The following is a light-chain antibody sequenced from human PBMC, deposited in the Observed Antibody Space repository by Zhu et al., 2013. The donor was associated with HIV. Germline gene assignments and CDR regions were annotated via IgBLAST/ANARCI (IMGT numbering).Light chain of an antibody. CDR2: WAS. V-gene: IGKV4-1*01. CDR3: QQYFTSPVQS. Sequence: DIVLTQSPDALAVSLGERATINCKSSRTVLSASNNKNYIAWYQHKPGQPPRLLIFWASIRESGVPDRFSGSGSGTDFTLTISSLQAEDVAVYYCQQYFTSPVQSFGQGTKLEIK. J-gene: IGKJ2*03. CDR1: RTVLSASNNKNY.